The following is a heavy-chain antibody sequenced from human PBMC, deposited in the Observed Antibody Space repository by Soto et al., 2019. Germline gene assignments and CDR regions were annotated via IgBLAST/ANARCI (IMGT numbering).Heavy chain of an antibody. D-gene: IGHD1-26*01. CDR3: ARLGGSYAVPHFDY. J-gene: IGHJ4*02. CDR2: NYQGGST. CDR1: GGSISSSNW. V-gene: IGHV4-4*02. Sequence: SESLSLTCGVPGGSISSSNWWSCVRQPPGKGLEWIGKNYQGGSTNYNPSLKSRVTIPGDKSKNQFSLKLSSVTAADTAVYYCARLGGSYAVPHFDYWGQGTLVTVSS.